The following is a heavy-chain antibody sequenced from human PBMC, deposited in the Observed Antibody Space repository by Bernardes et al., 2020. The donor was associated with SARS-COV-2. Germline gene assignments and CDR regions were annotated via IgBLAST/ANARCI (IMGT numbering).Heavy chain of an antibody. CDR3: ARTEGYCSSTSCYFFWFDP. V-gene: IGHV1-2*02. Sequence: ASVKVSCKASGYTFTGYYMHWVRQAPGQGLEWMGWINPNSGGTNYAQKFQGRVTMTRDTSISTAYMELSRLRSDDTAVYYCARTEGYCSSTSCYFFWFDPWGQGTLVTVSS. J-gene: IGHJ5*02. CDR1: GYTFTGYY. CDR2: INPNSGGT. D-gene: IGHD2-2*01.